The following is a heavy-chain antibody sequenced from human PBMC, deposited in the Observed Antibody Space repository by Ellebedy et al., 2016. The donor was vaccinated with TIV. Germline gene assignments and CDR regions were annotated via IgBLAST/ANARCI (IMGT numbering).Heavy chain of an antibody. CDR2: IKSNADGGTA. Sequence: GGSLRLSCAASGFIFKNAWMSWVRRAPGKGLEWIGRIKSNADGGTADYATPVRGRFIISRNDSQSMLFLQVSSLKTEATAVYYCTTDSPAYFSGSPGYPFDYWGQGTLVTVSS. V-gene: IGHV3-15*01. CDR1: GFIFKNAW. D-gene: IGHD3-22*01. CDR3: TTDSPAYFSGSPGYPFDY. J-gene: IGHJ4*02.